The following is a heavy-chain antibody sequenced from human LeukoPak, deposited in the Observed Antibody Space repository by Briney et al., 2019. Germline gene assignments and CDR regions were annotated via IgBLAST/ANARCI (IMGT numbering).Heavy chain of an antibody. D-gene: IGHD3-10*01. CDR3: AKDQNYGSDAFDI. CDR2: IRYDGSNK. V-gene: IGHV3-30*02. CDR1: GFNFSSYA. J-gene: IGHJ3*02. Sequence: GGSLRLSCAASGFNFSSYAMHWVRQAPGKGLEWVAFIRYDGSNKYHADSVKDRFTISRDNSKNTLYLRMNSLRAEDTAVYYCAKDQNYGSDAFDIWGQGTMVTVSS.